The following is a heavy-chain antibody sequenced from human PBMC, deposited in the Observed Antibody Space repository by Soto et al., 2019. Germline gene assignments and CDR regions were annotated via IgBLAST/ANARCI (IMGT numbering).Heavy chain of an antibody. Sequence: QITLKESGPSLVKPTQTLTLTCTFSGFALRTSGVGVGWIRQPPRQALEWLALNLWDDEKSYSPLLKSRLTITKDASKNQVVLTMTNMDPVDTATYYCVHRPSSDALHCWGQGTMVTVSS. V-gene: IGHV2-5*02. J-gene: IGHJ4*02. CDR3: VHRPSSDALHC. CDR1: GFALRTSGVG. D-gene: IGHD2-2*01. CDR2: NLWDDEK.